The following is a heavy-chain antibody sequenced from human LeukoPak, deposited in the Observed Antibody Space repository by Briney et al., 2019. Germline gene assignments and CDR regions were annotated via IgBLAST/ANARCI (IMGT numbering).Heavy chain of an antibody. V-gene: IGHV4-34*01. Sequence: SETLSLTCAVYGGSFSGYYWSWIRQPPGKGLEWIGEINHSGSTYYNPSLKSRVTISVDTSKNQFSLKLRSVTAADTAVYYCARHGIDYYDSSGYSNWLDPWGQGTLVTVSS. J-gene: IGHJ5*02. CDR2: INHSGST. CDR1: GGSFSGYY. CDR3: ARHGIDYYDSSGYSNWLDP. D-gene: IGHD3-22*01.